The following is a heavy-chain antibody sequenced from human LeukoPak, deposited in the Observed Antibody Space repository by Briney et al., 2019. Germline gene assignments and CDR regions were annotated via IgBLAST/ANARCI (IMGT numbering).Heavy chain of an antibody. V-gene: IGHV3-9*01. J-gene: IGHJ2*01. CDR2: INWKTGNG. CDR3: TRRAARWQFDL. D-gene: IGHD5-24*01. CDR1: GFHFDDYA. Sequence: GGSLRLSCAVSGFHFDDYAMHWVRQAPGRGLEWVPGINWKTGNGIYADSVKGRFTIYRDNAKNSLYLQMSSLRAEDTALYYCTRRAARWQFDLWCRGTLLSVSS.